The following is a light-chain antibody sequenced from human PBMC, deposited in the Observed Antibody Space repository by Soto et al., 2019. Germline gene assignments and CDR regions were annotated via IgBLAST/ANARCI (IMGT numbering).Light chain of an antibody. J-gene: IGLJ1*01. Sequence: SVLTQPPSASGSPGQSVTISCTGTTSDIGAYNYVSWYQQRPGKAPKLIIYEVTRRPSGVPDRIFGSKSYTTASLTVSGLQAEDEADYYCSSFAGTNSFVFGTGTNVTGL. CDR3: SSFAGTNSFV. V-gene: IGLV2-8*01. CDR2: EVT. CDR1: TSDIGAYNY.